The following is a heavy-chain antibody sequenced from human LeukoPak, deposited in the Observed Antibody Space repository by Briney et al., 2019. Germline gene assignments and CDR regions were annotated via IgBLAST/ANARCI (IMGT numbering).Heavy chain of an antibody. CDR2: ISAYNGNT. D-gene: IGHD1-26*01. CDR3: ARKEVGANLDY. CDR1: GYTFTSYY. Sequence: GASVKVSCKASGYTFTSYYMHWVRQAPGQGLEWMGWISAYNGNTNYAQKLQGRVTMTTDTSTSTAYMELRSLRSDDTAVYYCARKEVGANLDYWGQGTLVTVSS. J-gene: IGHJ4*02. V-gene: IGHV1-18*04.